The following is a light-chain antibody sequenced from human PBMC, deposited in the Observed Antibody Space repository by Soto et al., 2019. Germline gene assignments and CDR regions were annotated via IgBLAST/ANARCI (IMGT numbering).Light chain of an antibody. CDR3: QSYDSSLSAPV. V-gene: IGLV1-40*01. CDR1: SSNIGAGYD. CDR2: GNS. J-gene: IGLJ2*01. Sequence: QSVLTQPPPVSGAPGQRVTSSCTGSSSNIGAGYDVHWYQQLPGTAPKLLIYGNSNRPSGVPDRFSGSKSGTSASLAITGLQAEDEADYYCQSYDSSLSAPVFGGGTKLTVL.